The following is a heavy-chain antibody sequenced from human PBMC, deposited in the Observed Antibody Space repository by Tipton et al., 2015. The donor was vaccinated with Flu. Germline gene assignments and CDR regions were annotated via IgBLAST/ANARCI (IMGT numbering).Heavy chain of an antibody. CDR3: AKVIPERVAGLDL. CDR2: FSAAGGTT. J-gene: IGHJ5*02. CDR1: GFTFSRYG. Sequence: GSLRLSCAVSGFTFSRYGVSWVRQAPGKGLEWVSGFSAAGGTTYFADSVKGRFTISRDNYKNTLYLQMNSLRADDTAVYYCAKVIPERVAGLDLWGQGTLVTVSS. D-gene: IGHD6-19*01. V-gene: IGHV3-23*01.